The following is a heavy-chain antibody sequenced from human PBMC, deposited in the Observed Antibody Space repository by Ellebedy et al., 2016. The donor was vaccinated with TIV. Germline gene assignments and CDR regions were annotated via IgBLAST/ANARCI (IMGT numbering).Heavy chain of an antibody. J-gene: IGHJ6*02. D-gene: IGHD3-16*02. Sequence: AASVKVSCKASGYTFTSYDINWVRQATGQGLEWMGWMNPNSGNTEYAQKFQGRVTMTRNTSITTAFMELRSLISEDTAVYYCARGPFMITFGGVIMDVWGQGTTVTVSS. V-gene: IGHV1-8*01. CDR1: GYTFTSYD. CDR2: MNPNSGNT. CDR3: ARGPFMITFGGVIMDV.